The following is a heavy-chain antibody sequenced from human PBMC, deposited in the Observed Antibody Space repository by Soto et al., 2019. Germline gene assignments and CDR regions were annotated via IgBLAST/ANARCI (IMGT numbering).Heavy chain of an antibody. CDR3: ARGPSIDYDSSGYYDY. J-gene: IGHJ4*02. D-gene: IGHD3-22*01. V-gene: IGHV3-33*01. CDR2: IWYDGSNK. CDR1: GFTFSSYG. Sequence: PGGSLRLSCAASGFTFSSYGMHWVRQAPGKGLEWVAVIWYDGSNKYYADSVKGRFTISRDNSKNTLYLQMNSLRAEDTAVYYCARGPSIDYDSSGYYDYWGQGTLVTVSS.